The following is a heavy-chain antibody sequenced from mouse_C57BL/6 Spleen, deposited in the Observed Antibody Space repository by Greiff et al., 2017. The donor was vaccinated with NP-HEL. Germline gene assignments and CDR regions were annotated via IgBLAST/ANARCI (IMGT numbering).Heavy chain of an antibody. D-gene: IGHD2-2*01. Sequence: EVKLQESGGGLVKPGGSLKLSCAASGFTFSSYAMSWVRQTPEKRLEWVATISDGGSYTYYPDNVKGRFTISRDNAKNNLYLQMSHLKSEDTAMYYCARLLWLLYYFDYWGQGTTLTVSS. CDR2: ISDGGSYT. J-gene: IGHJ2*01. CDR1: GFTFSSYA. CDR3: ARLLWLLYYFDY. V-gene: IGHV5-4*03.